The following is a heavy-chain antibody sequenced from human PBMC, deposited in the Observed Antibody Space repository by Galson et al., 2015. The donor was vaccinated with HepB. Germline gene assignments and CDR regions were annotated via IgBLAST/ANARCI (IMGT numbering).Heavy chain of an antibody. V-gene: IGHV3-74*01. CDR1: GFSFSTYW. CDR2: IHRDGAGT. J-gene: IGHJ4*02. Sequence: SLRLSCAASGFSFSTYWMHWVRQAPGKGLVWVSRIHRDGAGTDYADSVRGRFTISRDNAKNTLYLQLNSLRAEDTAVYYCARVIRSRTPHYFDYWGQGTLVTVSS. D-gene: IGHD1-1*01. CDR3: ARVIRSRTPHYFDY.